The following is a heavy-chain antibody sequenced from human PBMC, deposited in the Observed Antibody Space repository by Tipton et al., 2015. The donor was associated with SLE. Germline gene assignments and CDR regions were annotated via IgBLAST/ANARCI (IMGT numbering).Heavy chain of an antibody. CDR2: IYYSGST. J-gene: IGHJ3*01. V-gene: IGHV4-59*01. D-gene: IGHD6-13*01. CDR3: ARALSSWYYAFDV. Sequence: TLSLTCAVYGGSFSAYYWSWIRQPPGKGLEWIGYIYYSGSTNYNPSLKSRVTISVDTSKNQFSLKLTSMTAADTAIYYCARALSSWYYAFDVWGQGTMVTVSS. CDR1: GGSFSAYY.